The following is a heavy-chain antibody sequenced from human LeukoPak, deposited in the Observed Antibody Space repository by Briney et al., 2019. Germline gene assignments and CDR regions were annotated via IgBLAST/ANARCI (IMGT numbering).Heavy chain of an antibody. CDR1: GGSVSSYY. CDR3: ARVRRYFDWSPGYFDY. J-gene: IGHJ4*02. D-gene: IGHD3-9*01. Sequence: SETLSLTCTVSGGSVSSYYWSWIRQPPGKGLEWIGYIYYSGSTNYNPSLKSRVTISVDTSKNQFSLKLSSVTAADTAVYYCARVRRYFDWSPGYFDYWGQGTLVTVSS. V-gene: IGHV4-59*02. CDR2: IYYSGST.